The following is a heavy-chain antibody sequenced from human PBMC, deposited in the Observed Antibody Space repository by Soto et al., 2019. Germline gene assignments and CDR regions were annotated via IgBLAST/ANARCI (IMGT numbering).Heavy chain of an antibody. CDR1: GFTFSSYA. J-gene: IGHJ6*02. V-gene: IGHV3-23*01. CDR2: ISGSGGST. D-gene: IGHD2-2*01. CDR3: AKDKGYCSSTSYLYTLGYYYYGMDV. Sequence: PGGSLRLSCAASGFTFSSYAMSWVRQAPGKGLEWVSAISGSGGSTYYADSVKGRFTISRDNSKNTLYLQMNSLRAEDTAVYYCAKDKGYCSSTSYLYTLGYYYYGMDVWGQGTTVTV.